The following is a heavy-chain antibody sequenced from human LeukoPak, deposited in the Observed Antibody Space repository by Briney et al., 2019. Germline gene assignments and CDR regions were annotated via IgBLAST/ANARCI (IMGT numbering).Heavy chain of an antibody. J-gene: IGHJ4*02. CDR1: GFTFSSSS. D-gene: IGHD6-19*01. Sequence: GGSLRISCAASGFTFSSSSMTWVRQAPGKGQKWGSSINRRSSYISYARSVKGRFTISRDNAKNSLYLQMNSRRAEDTAVYDCSREEQWLVPGPFYYRGQGTLVTVST. V-gene: IGHV3-21*01. CDR3: SREEQWLVPGPFYY. CDR2: INRRSSYI.